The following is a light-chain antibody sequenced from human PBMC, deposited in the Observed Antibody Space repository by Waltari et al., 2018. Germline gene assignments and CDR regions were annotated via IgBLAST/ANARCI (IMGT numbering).Light chain of an antibody. Sequence: EIVLTQSPATLSLSPGERATLSCRASQSVSNYLAWYQQKPGQAPRLLIYDASNRATGIPARFSGCGSGTDFTLTISSLEPEDFAVYYCQERSNWLTFGGGTKVEIK. V-gene: IGKV3-11*01. CDR2: DAS. CDR1: QSVSNY. CDR3: QERSNWLT. J-gene: IGKJ4*01.